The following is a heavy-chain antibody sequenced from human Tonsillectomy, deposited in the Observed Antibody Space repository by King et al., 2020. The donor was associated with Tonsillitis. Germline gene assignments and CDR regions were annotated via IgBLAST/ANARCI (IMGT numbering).Heavy chain of an antibody. CDR3: MNDPNWGPSGH. CDR1: GFTFNSYS. D-gene: IGHD7-27*01. V-gene: IGHV3-23*04. J-gene: IGHJ4*02. Sequence: VQLVESGGDLVQPGGSLTLSFAASGFTFNSYSVTWVRQAPGKGLEGVSIIGSDGGGVHYADPVKGRFTISRDNSKNTVYLPMNSLRAEDTAVYYCMNDPNWGPSGHWGQGTLVTVSS. CDR2: IGSDGGGV.